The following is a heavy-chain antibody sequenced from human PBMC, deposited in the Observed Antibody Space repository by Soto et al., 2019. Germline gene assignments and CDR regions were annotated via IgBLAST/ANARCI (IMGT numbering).Heavy chain of an antibody. CDR1: GGSFSGDF. CDR3: ARAKFDSWSFYYYGLDV. V-gene: IGHV4-34*02. D-gene: IGHD3-3*01. Sequence: QVQLQQWGAGLLKPSETLSLTCAVSGGSFSGDFWTWVRQSPGQGLAWFGEVSHTGSVNYSPSLNSRFSISLETSTNPLSLSLTSVPAADTAVYYCARAKFDSWSFYYYGLDVWGQGTTVTVSS. CDR2: VSHTGSV. J-gene: IGHJ6*02.